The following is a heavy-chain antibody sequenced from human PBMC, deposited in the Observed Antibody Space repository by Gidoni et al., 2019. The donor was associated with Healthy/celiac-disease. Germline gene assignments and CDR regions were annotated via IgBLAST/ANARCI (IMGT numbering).Heavy chain of an antibody. Sequence: QVQLVQSGAEVKKPGSSVKVSCKASGGTFRSYAISWVRQAPGQGLEWMGRIITILGIANDAQKFQGRVTLTADKSTSTAYMELSSLRSEDTAVYYCARDARGYSDGPWGDWGQGTLVTVSS. CDR2: IITILGIA. V-gene: IGHV1-69*04. J-gene: IGHJ4*02. D-gene: IGHD5-18*01. CDR3: ARDARGYSDGPWGD. CDR1: GGTFRSYA.